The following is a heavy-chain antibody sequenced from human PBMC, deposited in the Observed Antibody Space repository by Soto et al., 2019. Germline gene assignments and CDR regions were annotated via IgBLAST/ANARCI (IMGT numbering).Heavy chain of an antibody. CDR1: GGSFRGYS. J-gene: IGHJ4*02. Sequence: SETLSLTCAVYGGSFRGYSWSWLRHPPGKGLEWIGEINHSGSTNYNPSLKSRVTISVDTSKNQFSLKLSSVTAADTAVYYCARRNHDSSGYYIDFDYWGQGTLVTVSS. CDR2: INHSGST. CDR3: ARRNHDSSGYYIDFDY. V-gene: IGHV4-34*01. D-gene: IGHD3-22*01.